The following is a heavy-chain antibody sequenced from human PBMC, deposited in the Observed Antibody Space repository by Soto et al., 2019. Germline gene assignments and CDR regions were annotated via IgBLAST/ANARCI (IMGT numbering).Heavy chain of an antibody. CDR3: ASDRSSGWDQVYGMDV. CDR1: GGSISTYD. J-gene: IGHJ6*02. V-gene: IGHV4-59*01. Sequence: PETLSLTCTASGGSISTYDWSWIRQAPGQGLEWIGYIYYSGSTRYNPSLKSRVTISVDTSKNQFSLKLRSVTAADTAVYYCASDRSSGWDQVYGMDVWGQGTTVTVSS. CDR2: IYYSGST. D-gene: IGHD6-19*01.